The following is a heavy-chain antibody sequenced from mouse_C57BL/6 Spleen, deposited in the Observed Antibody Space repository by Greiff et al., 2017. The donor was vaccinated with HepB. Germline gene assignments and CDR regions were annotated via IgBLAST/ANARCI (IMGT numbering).Heavy chain of an antibody. D-gene: IGHD1-1*01. CDR1: GYTFTSYW. V-gene: IGHV1-55*01. J-gene: IGHJ3*01. Sequence: QVHVKQPGAELVKPGASVKMSCKASGYTFTSYWITWVKQRPGQGLEWIGDIYPGSGSTNYNEKFKSKATLTVDTSSSTAYMQLSSLTSEDSAVYYCASGYYGDFAYWGQGTLVTVSA. CDR2: IYPGSGST. CDR3: ASGYYGDFAY.